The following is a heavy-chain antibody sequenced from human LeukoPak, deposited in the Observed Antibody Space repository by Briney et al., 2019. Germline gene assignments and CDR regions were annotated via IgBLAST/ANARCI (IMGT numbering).Heavy chain of an antibody. CDR3: ARRTPRLVQQAYYYYMDV. D-gene: IGHD6-19*01. CDR1: GFTFSSYE. CDR2: ISSSGSTI. Sequence: GGSLRLSCAASGFTFSSYEMNWVRQAPGKGLEWVSYISSSGSTIYYADSVKGRFTISRDNAKNSLYLQMNSLRAEDTAVYYCARRTPRLVQQAYYYYMDVWGKGTTVTVSS. J-gene: IGHJ6*03. V-gene: IGHV3-48*03.